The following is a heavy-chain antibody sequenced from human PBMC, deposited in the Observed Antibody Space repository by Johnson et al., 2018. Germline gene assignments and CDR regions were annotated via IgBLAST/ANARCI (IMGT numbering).Heavy chain of an antibody. CDR2: ISYDGSHQ. V-gene: IGHV3-30*03. J-gene: IGHJ6*02. Sequence: QVQLVQSGGGVVQPGRSLRLSCAASGFTFSSYGMHWVRQAPGKGLEWVAVISYDGSHQYYADSVKGRFTISRDNAKNSLYLQMNSLRDEDTDVFYCARYRYGLDVGGQGTTVTVSS. CDR1: GFTFSSYG. D-gene: IGHD3-16*02. CDR3: ARYRYGLDV.